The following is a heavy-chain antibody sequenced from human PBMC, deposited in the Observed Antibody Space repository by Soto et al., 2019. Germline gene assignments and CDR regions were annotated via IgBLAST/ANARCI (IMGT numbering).Heavy chain of an antibody. J-gene: IGHJ2*01. D-gene: IGHD4-17*01. CDR1: GFTFSSYS. Sequence: PGGSLSLSCAASGFTFSSYSMNWVRQAPGKGLEWVSSISSSGSYVYYADSVKGRFTISRDDAKNSLYLQMNSLRAEDTAVYYRARDREATVTTPVWYFDLWGRGTLVTVSS. V-gene: IGHV3-21*01. CDR3: ARDREATVTTPVWYFDL. CDR2: ISSSGSYV.